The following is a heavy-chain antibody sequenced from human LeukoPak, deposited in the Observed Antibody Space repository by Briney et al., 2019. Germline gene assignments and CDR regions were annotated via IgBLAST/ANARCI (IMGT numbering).Heavy chain of an antibody. J-gene: IGHJ4*02. D-gene: IGHD3-22*01. CDR1: GGPISSYY. CDR3: AGTYYYDSSGYGPHILAY. Sequence: KASETLSLTCTVSGGPISSYYWSWIRQPPGKGLEWIGYIYTSGSTNYNPSLKSRVTISVDTSKNQFSLKLSSVTAADTAVYYCAGTYYYDSSGYGPHILAYWGQGTLVTVSS. CDR2: IYTSGST. V-gene: IGHV4-4*09.